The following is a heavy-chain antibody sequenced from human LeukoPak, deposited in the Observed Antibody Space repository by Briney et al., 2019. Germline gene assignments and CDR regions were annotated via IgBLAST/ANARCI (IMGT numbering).Heavy chain of an antibody. CDR2: INHSGST. D-gene: IGHD3-22*01. CDR1: GGSFSGYY. Sequence: SETLSLTCAVYGGSFSGYYWSWIRQPPGNGLEWIGEINHSGSTNYNPSLRSRVTISVDTSKNQFSLKLSSVTAADTAVYYCARGLGDSSLFDYWGQGTLVTVSS. J-gene: IGHJ4*02. V-gene: IGHV4-34*01. CDR3: ARGLGDSSLFDY.